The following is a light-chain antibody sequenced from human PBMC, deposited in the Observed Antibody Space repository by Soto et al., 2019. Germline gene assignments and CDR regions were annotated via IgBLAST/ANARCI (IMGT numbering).Light chain of an antibody. Sequence: DTVMTQSPISLTVTPGEPASISCRYSQSLLQSNGHNYVNWYLQKPGQSPQLLIYFGSTRASGVPDRFSGSGSGTDFTLKISRVEAEDVGVYYCMQALQTPAFGQGTKVDIK. CDR3: MQALQTPA. CDR1: QSLLQSNGHNY. V-gene: IGKV2-28*01. J-gene: IGKJ1*01. CDR2: FGS.